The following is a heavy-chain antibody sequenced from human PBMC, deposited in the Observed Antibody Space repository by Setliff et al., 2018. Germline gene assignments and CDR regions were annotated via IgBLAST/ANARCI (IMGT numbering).Heavy chain of an antibody. CDR3: ARDSAERRQYYNFWSGLLDY. V-gene: IGHV3-30*04. D-gene: IGHD3-3*01. Sequence: PGGSLRLSCAASGFTFSSCAMHWVRQAPGKGLEWVAVIWFDGSDKYYADSVKGRFTISRDNSKNTLYVQMNSLRAEDTAVYFCARDSAERRQYYNFWSGLLDYWGQGTLVTVSS. CDR2: IWFDGSDK. CDR1: GFTFSSCA. J-gene: IGHJ4*02.